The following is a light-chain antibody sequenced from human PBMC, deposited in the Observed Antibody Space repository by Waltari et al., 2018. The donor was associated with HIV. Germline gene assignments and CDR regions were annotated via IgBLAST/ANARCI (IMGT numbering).Light chain of an antibody. CDR3: QQYNSVPLT. V-gene: IGKV1-27*01. J-gene: IGKJ4*01. CDR1: QGLSYY. Sequence: DIQMTQSPSSLSASVGDRVTITCRASQGLSYYLAWYQQRPGQAPHLLIYAGSTLQSGAPSRFSGSGSGTDFSFTINNLQPDDVATYYCQQYNSVPLTFGGGTKVEIK. CDR2: AGS.